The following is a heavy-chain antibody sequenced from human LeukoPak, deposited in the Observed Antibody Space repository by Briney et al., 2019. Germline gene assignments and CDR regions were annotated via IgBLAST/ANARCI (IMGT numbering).Heavy chain of an antibody. CDR3: AKTADLVPAAPHDAFDI. Sequence: GGSLRLSCAASGFTFSSYWMSWVRQAPGKGLEWVSAISGSGGSTYYADSVKGRFTISRDNSKNTLYLQVNSLRAEDTAVYYCAKTADLVPAAPHDAFDIWGQGTMVTVSS. D-gene: IGHD2-2*01. CDR1: GFTFSSYW. J-gene: IGHJ3*02. V-gene: IGHV3-23*01. CDR2: ISGSGGST.